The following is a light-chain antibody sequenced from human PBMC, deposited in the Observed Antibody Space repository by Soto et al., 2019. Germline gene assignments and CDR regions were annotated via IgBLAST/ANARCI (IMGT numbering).Light chain of an antibody. J-gene: IGKJ4*01. Sequence: EIVLTQSPGTLSLSPGERATLSCRASQSVSSSYLVWYQQKPGQAPRLLIYGASSRATGGPDRFSGSGSGTDFTLTISRLEPEDFAVYYCQLYCSSLTFGGGTKVEIK. V-gene: IGKV3-20*01. CDR1: QSVSSSY. CDR2: GAS. CDR3: QLYCSSLT.